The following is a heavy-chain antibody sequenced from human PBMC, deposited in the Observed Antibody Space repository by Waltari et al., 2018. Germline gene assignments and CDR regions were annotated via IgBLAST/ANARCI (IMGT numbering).Heavy chain of an antibody. CDR2: IYTSGST. J-gene: IGHJ6*03. CDR3: ARDESNSSSWYLDYYYYYMDV. V-gene: IGHV4-4*07. CDR1: GASISSYY. Sequence: QVQLQESGPGLVKPSETLSLTCTVSGASISSYYWSWIRQPAGQGLEWIGRIYTSGSTNYNPSLKSRVTMSVDTSKNQFSLKLSSVTAADTAVYYCARDESNSSSWYLDYYYYYMDVWGKGTTVTVSS. D-gene: IGHD6-13*01.